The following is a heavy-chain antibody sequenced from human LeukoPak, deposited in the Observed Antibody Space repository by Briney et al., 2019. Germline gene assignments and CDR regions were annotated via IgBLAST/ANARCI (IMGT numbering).Heavy chain of an antibody. CDR2: ISAYNGNT. CDR1: GYTFTSCG. D-gene: IGHD6-19*01. J-gene: IGHJ4*02. V-gene: IGHV1-18*01. CDR3: ARTHSSGWLTTYYFDY. Sequence: VASVKVSCKASGYTFTSCGISWVRQAPGQGLEWMGWISAYNGNTNYAQKLQGRVTMTTDTSTSTAYMELRSLRSDDTAVYYCARTHSSGWLTTYYFDYWGQGTLVTVSS.